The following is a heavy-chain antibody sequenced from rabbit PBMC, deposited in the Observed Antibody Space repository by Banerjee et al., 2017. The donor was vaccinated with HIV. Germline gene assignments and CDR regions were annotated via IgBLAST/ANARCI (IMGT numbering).Heavy chain of an antibody. Sequence: QEQLVESGGGLVTLGGSLRLSCKASGIDFSVYGISWVRQAPGKGLEWIACIDTGSGSIYYASWVNGRFTISRSTSLNTVDLKMTSLTAADTATYFCAREFGSYAGYGYATSYYFNLWGQGPSSPS. CDR3: AREFGSYAGYGYATSYYFNL. CDR1: GIDFSVYG. D-gene: IGHD6-1*01. V-gene: IGHV1S43*01. J-gene: IGHJ4*01. CDR2: IDTGSGSI.